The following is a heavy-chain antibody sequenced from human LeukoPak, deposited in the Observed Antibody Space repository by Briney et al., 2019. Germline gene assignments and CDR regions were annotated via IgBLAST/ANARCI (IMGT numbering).Heavy chain of an antibody. J-gene: IGHJ4*02. CDR2: IYYTGSA. Sequence: PSETLSLTCTVSGGSISSYYWSWIRQPPGKGLEWIGYIYYTGSANYNPSLKSRVTVSLDTSKNQFSLKLSSVTAADTAVYYCARDHNWGYFDYWGQGTLVTVSS. D-gene: IGHD7-27*01. CDR3: ARDHNWGYFDY. V-gene: IGHV4-59*01. CDR1: GGSISSYY.